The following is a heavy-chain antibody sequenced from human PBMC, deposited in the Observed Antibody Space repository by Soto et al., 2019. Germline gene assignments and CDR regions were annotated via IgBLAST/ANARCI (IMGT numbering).Heavy chain of an antibody. CDR1: GGSISSGGYY. CDR2: IYYSGST. Sequence: KASETLSLTCTVSGGSISSGGYYWSWIRQHPGKGLEWIGYIYYSGSTYYNPSLKSRVTISVDTSKNQFSLKLSSVTAADTAVYYCARGDIVVVPAAMTFDYWGQGTLVTVSS. D-gene: IGHD2-2*01. J-gene: IGHJ4*02. V-gene: IGHV4-31*03. CDR3: ARGDIVVVPAAMTFDY.